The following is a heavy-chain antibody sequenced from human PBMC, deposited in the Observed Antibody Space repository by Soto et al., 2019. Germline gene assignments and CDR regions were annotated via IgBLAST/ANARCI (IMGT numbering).Heavy chain of an antibody. CDR1: GASTGSGSYY. V-gene: IGHV4-31*03. D-gene: IGHD7-27*01. CDR2: IYDSGRT. J-gene: IGHJ4*02. CDR3: ARLTTIITGAFDD. Sequence: SETLSLTCTVSGASTGSGSYYWSWIRQYPGEGLGWIGHIYDSGRTYYNPSLESRVSISIDTSKNEFSLTLTSVTAADTAVYYCARLTTIITGAFDDWGLGTVVTV.